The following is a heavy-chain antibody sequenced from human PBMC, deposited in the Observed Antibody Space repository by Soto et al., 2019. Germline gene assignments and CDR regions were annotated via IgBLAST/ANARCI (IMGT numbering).Heavy chain of an antibody. CDR1: GFTFSSYG. D-gene: IGHD2-2*01. CDR3: AKGRRLVPAADFDY. V-gene: IGHV3-30*18. Sequence: GSLRLSCAASGFTFSSYGMHWVRQAPGKGLECVAVISYDGSNKYYADSVKGRFTISRDNSKDTLYLQMNSLRAEDTAVYYCAKGRRLVPAADFDYWGQGTLVTVSS. CDR2: ISYDGSNK. J-gene: IGHJ4*02.